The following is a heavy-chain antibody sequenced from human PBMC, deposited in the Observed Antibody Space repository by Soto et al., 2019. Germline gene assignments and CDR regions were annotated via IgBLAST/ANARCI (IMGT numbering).Heavy chain of an antibody. Sequence: PSETLSLTCAVSGGSISSGGYSWSWIRQPPGKGLEWMGYIYHSGSTYYTPSLKSRVTISVDRSKNQFSLKLSSVTAADTAVYYCAVKSSRPTPTWFDPWGQGTLVTVSS. J-gene: IGHJ5*02. D-gene: IGHD6-13*01. CDR2: IYHSGST. CDR1: GGSISSGGYS. CDR3: AVKSSRPTPTWFDP. V-gene: IGHV4-30-2*01.